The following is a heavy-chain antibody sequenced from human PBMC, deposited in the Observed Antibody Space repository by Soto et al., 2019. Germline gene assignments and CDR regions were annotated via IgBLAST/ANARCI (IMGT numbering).Heavy chain of an antibody. D-gene: IGHD3-16*01. CDR3: AREGGGSWFDP. J-gene: IGHJ5*02. V-gene: IGHV1-18*01. Sequence: QVQLVQSGAELKKPGASVNVSCKASGSTFPSYGISWARQAPGQGLEGMGWISVYNGNTNYAQKLQGRVTMTTDTSTSAAEMELRSLRSDDTAVYYGAREGGGSWFDPWGQGRLVTVSS. CDR2: ISVYNGNT. CDR1: GSTFPSYG.